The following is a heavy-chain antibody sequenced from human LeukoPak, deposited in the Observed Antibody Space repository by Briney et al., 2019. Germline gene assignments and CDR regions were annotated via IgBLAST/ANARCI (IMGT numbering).Heavy chain of an antibody. CDR3: AREITGTTHRGWFDP. J-gene: IGHJ5*02. CDR2: IYYSGST. V-gene: IGHV4-59*01. Sequence: PSETLSLTCTVSGGSISSYYWSWIRQPPGKGLEWIGYIYYSGSTNYNPSLKSRVTISVDTSKNQFSLKLSSVTAADTAVYYCAREITGTTHRGWFDPWGQGTLVTVSS. CDR1: GGSISSYY. D-gene: IGHD1-7*01.